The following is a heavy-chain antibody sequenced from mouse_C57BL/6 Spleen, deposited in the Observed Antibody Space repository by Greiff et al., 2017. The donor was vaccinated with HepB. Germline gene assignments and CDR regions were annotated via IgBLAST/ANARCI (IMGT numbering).Heavy chain of an antibody. D-gene: IGHD2-4*01. CDR2: IYPGDGDT. CDR3: ARGCYDYDGFAY. J-gene: IGHJ3*01. V-gene: IGHV1-82*01. CDR1: GYAFSSSW. Sequence: QVQLQQSGPELVKPGASVKISCKASGYAFSSSWMHWVKQRPGQGLEWIGRIYPGDGDTNYNGKFKGKATLTADKSSSTAYMQLSSLTSEDSAVYCSARGCYDYDGFAYWGQGTLVTVSA.